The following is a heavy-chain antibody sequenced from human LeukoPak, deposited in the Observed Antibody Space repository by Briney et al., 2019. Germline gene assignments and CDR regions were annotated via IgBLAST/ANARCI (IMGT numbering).Heavy chain of an antibody. Sequence: PGGSLRLSCAASGFTFDDYAMHWVRQAPGKGLEWVSSIIGNSSNIGYADSVKGRFTISRDNAKNSLYLEMNSLRTEDTALYYCVYYTIYGVVRWFDPWGQGTLVTVSS. V-gene: IGHV3-9*01. D-gene: IGHD3-3*01. CDR2: IIGNSSNI. CDR1: GFTFDDYA. J-gene: IGHJ5*02. CDR3: VYYTIYGVVRWFDP.